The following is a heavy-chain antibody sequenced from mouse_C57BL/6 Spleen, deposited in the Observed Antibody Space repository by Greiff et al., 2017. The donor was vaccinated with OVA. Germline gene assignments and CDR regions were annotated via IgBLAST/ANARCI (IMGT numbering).Heavy chain of an antibody. V-gene: IGHV5-17*01. J-gene: IGHJ3*01. CDR2: ISSGSSTI. CDR1: GFTFSDYG. CDR3: ARGGPRAWVAY. D-gene: IGHD3-3*01. Sequence: EVQGVESGGGLVKPGGSLKLSCAASGFTFSDYGMHWVRQAPEKGLEWVAYISSGSSTIYYADTVKGRFTISRDNAKNTLFLQMTSLRSEDTAMYYCARGGPRAWVAYWGQGTLVTVSA.